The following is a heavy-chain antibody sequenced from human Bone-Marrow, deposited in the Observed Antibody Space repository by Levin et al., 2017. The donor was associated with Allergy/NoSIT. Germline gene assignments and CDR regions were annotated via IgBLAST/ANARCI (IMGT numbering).Heavy chain of an antibody. J-gene: IGHJ4*02. CDR2: ISARGDST. CDR3: AKDRGSGGYHYADY. CDR1: GFTFNNYA. Sequence: GGSLRLSCAASGFTFNNYAMNWVRQAPGKGLEWVSSISARGDSTYYADSVKGRFTFSRDNSKNTLYLQMNSLRAEDTAIYYCAKDRGSGGYHYADYWGQGTLVTVSS. V-gene: IGHV3-23*01. D-gene: IGHD3-22*01.